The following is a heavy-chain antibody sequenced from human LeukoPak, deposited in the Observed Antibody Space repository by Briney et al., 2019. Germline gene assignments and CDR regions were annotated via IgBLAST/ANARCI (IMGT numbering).Heavy chain of an antibody. Sequence: PSETLSLTCAVYGGSFSGYYWSWIRQPPGKGLEWIGEINHSVSTNYNPSLKSRVTISVDTSKNQFSLKRSSVTAADTAVYYCARGRNLSRFSSWYLPDAFDIWGQGTMVTVSS. D-gene: IGHD6-13*01. V-gene: IGHV4-34*01. CDR1: GGSFSGYY. CDR3: ARGRNLSRFSSWYLPDAFDI. CDR2: INHSVST. J-gene: IGHJ3*02.